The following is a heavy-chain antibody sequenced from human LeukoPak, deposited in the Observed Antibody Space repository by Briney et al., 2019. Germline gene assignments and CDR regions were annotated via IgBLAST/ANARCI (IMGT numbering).Heavy chain of an antibody. CDR1: GFTFSSYS. CDR3: ARDAGNHGMDV. CDR2: ISSSSSTI. V-gene: IGHV3-48*04. D-gene: IGHD4-23*01. Sequence: GGSLRLSCAASGFTFSSYSMNWVRQAPGKGLEWVSYISSSSSTIYYADSVKGRFTISRDNAKNSLYLQMNSLRAEDTAVYYCARDAGNHGMDVWGQGTTVTVSS. J-gene: IGHJ6*02.